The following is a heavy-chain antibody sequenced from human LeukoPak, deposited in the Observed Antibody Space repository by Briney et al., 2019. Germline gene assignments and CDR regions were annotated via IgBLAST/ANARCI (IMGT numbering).Heavy chain of an antibody. CDR3: ARHRCSGGSCYPMNWFDP. J-gene: IGHJ5*02. CDR2: ISSSSSTI. D-gene: IGHD2-15*01. CDR1: GFTFSSYS. V-gene: IGHV3-48*01. Sequence: PGGSLRLSCAASGFTFSSYSMNWVRQAPGKGLEWVSYISSSSSTIYYADSVKGRFTISRDNAKNSLYLQMNSMRAEDKAVYYCARHRCSGGSCYPMNWFDPWGQGTLVTVSS.